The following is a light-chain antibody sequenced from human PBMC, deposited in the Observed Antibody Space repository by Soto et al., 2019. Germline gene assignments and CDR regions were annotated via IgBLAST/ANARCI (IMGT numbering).Light chain of an antibody. CDR3: QQIYSTSTWT. CDR2: AAS. J-gene: IGKJ1*01. V-gene: IGKV1-39*01. Sequence: DIQMTQSPSSLSASVGDRVTITCRASQSISSYLNWYQQKPGKAPKLLIYAASSLQSGVPSRFSGSGSGTDFTLTIISLQPEDSATYYCQQIYSTSTWTFGQGTKVEIK. CDR1: QSISSY.